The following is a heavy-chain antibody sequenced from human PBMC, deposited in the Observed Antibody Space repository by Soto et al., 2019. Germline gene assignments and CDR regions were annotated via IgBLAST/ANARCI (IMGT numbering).Heavy chain of an antibody. CDR3: ARGYR. V-gene: IGHV3-7*04. CDR1: GFTFSSQW. CDR2: IKPDGSVK. J-gene: IGHJ5*02. Sequence: EMHLVESGGRLVQPGGSLGLSCVASGFTFSSQWMSWVRQAPGKGLEWVASIKPDGSVKFYVESVKGRFTSSRDNTENSLYLQMSGLRGDDTAVYYCARGYRWGQGTLVTVSS.